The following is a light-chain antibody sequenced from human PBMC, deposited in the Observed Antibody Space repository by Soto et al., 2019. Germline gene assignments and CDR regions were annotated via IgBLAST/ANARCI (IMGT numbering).Light chain of an antibody. CDR2: KVS. CDR3: MQGTLWPRT. CDR1: QSLVYSDGNTY. V-gene: IGKV2-30*01. J-gene: IGKJ2*01. Sequence: DVVMTQSPLSLPVTLGQPASISCRSSQSLVYSDGNTYLNCFQQRPGQSPMRLIYKVSNRDSGVPDRFSGSGSDTDSTLKISRVEADDVGVYYCMQGTLWPRTFVQGTKVDIK.